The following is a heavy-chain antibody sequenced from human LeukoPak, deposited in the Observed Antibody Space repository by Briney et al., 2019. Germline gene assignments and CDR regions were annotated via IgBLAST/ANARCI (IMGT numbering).Heavy chain of an antibody. V-gene: IGHV3-23*01. CDR1: GFTFSSYA. D-gene: IGHD1-14*01. Sequence: PGGSLRLSCAASGFTFSSYAMSWVRQARGKGLEWGSVISGSGGSTYYADSVKGRFTISRDNSKNTLYLQMNSLRGEDTAVYYCAKADSARGVTLKTTIDYWGQGTLVTVSS. CDR3: AKADSARGVTLKTTIDY. J-gene: IGHJ4*02. CDR2: ISGSGGST.